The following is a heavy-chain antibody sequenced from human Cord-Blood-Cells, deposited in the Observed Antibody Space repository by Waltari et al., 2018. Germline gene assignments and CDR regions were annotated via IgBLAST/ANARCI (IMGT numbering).Heavy chain of an antibody. V-gene: IGHV1-2*02. CDR3: ARAAGNPPLSDAFDI. J-gene: IGHJ3*02. CDR2: INPNSGGT. D-gene: IGHD3-10*01. Sequence: QVQLVQSGAEVKKPGASVKVSCKASGYTFTGYYMHWVRQAPGQGLEWMGWINPNSGGTNYAQEFQGRVTMTRDTSISTAYMELSRLRSDDTAVYYCARAAGNPPLSDAFDIWGQGTMVTVSS. CDR1: GYTFTGYY.